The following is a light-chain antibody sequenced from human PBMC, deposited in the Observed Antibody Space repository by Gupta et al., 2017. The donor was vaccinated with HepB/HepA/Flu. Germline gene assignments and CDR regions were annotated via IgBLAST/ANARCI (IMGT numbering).Light chain of an antibody. V-gene: IGLV6-57*03. CDR3: RCYDRRIGV. CDR1: SGSIASNY. CDR2: DDN. Sequence: NFMLTQPHSVSESPGKTVSISCTRSSGSIASNYVQWYQQRPGSAPTTGSEDDNQRPSGVPDRFAGSIDSSYNYASLTSSGLKTEDEADYYCRCYDRRIGVFGGGTKLTVL. J-gene: IGLJ2*01.